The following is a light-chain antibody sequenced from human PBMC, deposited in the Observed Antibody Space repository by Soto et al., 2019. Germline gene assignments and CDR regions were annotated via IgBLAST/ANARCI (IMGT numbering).Light chain of an antibody. J-gene: IGLJ1*01. CDR2: DDN. CDR3: GSWDSSLSAYV. CDR1: SSNIGGNS. Sequence: SVPTPPPSVSAAPGQKVTISCSVSSSNIGGNSVSWYQQLPGTAPKLLIYDDNKRPSGIPDRFSGSKSGTSATLGITGFQTGDEADYYCGSWDSSLSAYVFGTGTKVTVL. V-gene: IGLV1-51*01.